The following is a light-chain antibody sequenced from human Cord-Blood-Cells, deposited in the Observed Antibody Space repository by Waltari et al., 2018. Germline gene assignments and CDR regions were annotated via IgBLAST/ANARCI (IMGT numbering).Light chain of an antibody. J-gene: IGLJ3*02. CDR1: SLRSYY. Sequence: SSELTQDPAVSVALGQTVRITCQGDSLRSYYASWYQQKPGQAPVLVKYGKNNRPSGIPDRFSGSSSGNTASLTITGAQAEDEADYYCNSRDSSGNHWVFGGGTKLTVL. V-gene: IGLV3-19*01. CDR2: GKN. CDR3: NSRDSSGNHWV.